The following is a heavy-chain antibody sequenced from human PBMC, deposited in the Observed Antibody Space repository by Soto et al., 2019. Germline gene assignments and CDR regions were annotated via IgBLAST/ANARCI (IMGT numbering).Heavy chain of an antibody. CDR2: IYYSGNT. CDR1: GGSITSSSYY. CDR3: AREGGRYCSGGSCQVDY. J-gene: IGHJ4*02. V-gene: IGHV4-39*02. D-gene: IGHD2-15*01. Sequence: SETLSLTCTVSGGSITSSSYYWGWIRQPPGKGLEWIGSIYYSGNTYYTPSLKSRVTISVDTSKNQFSLKLSPVTAADTAVYYCAREGGRYCSGGSCQVDYWGQGTLVTVSS.